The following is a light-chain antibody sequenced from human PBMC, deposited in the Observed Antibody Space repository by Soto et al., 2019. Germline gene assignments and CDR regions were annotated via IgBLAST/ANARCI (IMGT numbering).Light chain of an antibody. V-gene: IGKV4-1*01. Sequence: DIVMTQSPDSLAVSLGERATINCKSRQSVLYSSNNKNYLAWYQQKPGQPPKLLIYWASTRESGVPDRFSGSGSGTDFTLTISSLQAEDVAVYYCQQYYSMPLTFGGGTKVEIK. CDR2: WAS. CDR3: QQYYSMPLT. CDR1: QSVLYSSNNKNY. J-gene: IGKJ4*01.